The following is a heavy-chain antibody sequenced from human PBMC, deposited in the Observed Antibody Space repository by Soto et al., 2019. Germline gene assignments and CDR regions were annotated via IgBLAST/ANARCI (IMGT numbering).Heavy chain of an antibody. CDR2: IYYSGST. J-gene: IGHJ4*02. Sequence: SETLSLTCTVSGGSISSYYWSWIRQPPGKGLEWIGYIYYSGSTNYNPSLKSRVTISVDTSKNQFSLKLSSVTAADTAVYYCARRDAYDFWSFDYWGQGTLVTVSS. D-gene: IGHD3-3*01. CDR3: ARRDAYDFWSFDY. V-gene: IGHV4-59*08. CDR1: GGSISSYY.